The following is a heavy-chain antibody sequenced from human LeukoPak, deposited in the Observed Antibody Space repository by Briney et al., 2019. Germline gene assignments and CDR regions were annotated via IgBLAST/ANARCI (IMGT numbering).Heavy chain of an antibody. CDR1: GFIFSSYG. J-gene: IGHJ3*02. V-gene: IGHV3-30*02. CDR2: IRYDGSRK. Sequence: QPGGSLRLSCAASGFIFSSYGMHWVRQAPDKGLEWVAFIRYDGSRKYYADSVKGRFTISRDNSKNTLYLQMNGLRAEDTAMYYCAKVSLNMVNDAFDIWGQGTMVSVSS. CDR3: AKVSLNMVNDAFDI. D-gene: IGHD4/OR15-4a*01.